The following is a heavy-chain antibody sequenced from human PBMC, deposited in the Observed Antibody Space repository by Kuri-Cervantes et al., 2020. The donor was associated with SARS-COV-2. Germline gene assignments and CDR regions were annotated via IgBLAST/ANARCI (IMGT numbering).Heavy chain of an antibody. Sequence: GGSLRLSCVASGFTFSNYVIHWVRQAPGKGLEWVAVIWYDGENEYYAGSVKGRFTISRDNSRNTLYLQMNSLRAEDTAVFYCARPDCTINGVCVMDAWGQGTTVTVSS. V-gene: IGHV3-33*08. CDR3: ARPDCTINGVCVMDA. D-gene: IGHD2-8*01. CDR1: GFTFSNYV. CDR2: IWYDGENE. J-gene: IGHJ6*02.